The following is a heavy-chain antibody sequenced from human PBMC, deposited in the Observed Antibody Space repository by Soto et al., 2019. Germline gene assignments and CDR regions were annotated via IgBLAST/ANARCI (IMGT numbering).Heavy chain of an antibody. CDR1: GFTFSSCA. V-gene: IGHV3-30-3*01. D-gene: IGHD3-3*01. CDR3: ARDKRDLRFLEWSYYFDY. Sequence: PGRPMRLSCAAAGFTFSSCAMHWVRKAPGKGLEWVALISYDGSNKYYADSVKGRFTISRDNSKNTLYLQMNSLRAEDTAVYYCARDKRDLRFLEWSYYFDYWGQGTLVTVSS. CDR2: ISYDGSNK. J-gene: IGHJ4*02.